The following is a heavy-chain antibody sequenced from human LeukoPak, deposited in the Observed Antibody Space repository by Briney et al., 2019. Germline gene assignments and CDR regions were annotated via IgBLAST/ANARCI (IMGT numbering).Heavy chain of an antibody. D-gene: IGHD3-22*01. CDR1: GFTFDDYG. V-gene: IGHV3-20*04. J-gene: IGHJ3*02. CDR2: INWNGGST. Sequence: PGGSLRLSCAASGFTFDDYGMSWVRQAPGKGLEWVSGINWNGGSTGYADSVKGRFTISRDNSKNTLYLQMNSLRAEDTAVYYCARDRGLHYYDSSGRDAFDIWGQGTMVTVSS. CDR3: ARDRGLHYYDSSGRDAFDI.